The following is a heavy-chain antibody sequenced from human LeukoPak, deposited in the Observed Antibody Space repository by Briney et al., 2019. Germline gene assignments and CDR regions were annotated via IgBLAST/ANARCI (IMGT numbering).Heavy chain of an antibody. Sequence: GGSLRLSCAASGFTFSSYWMSWVRQAPGKGLEWVSYISSSGSTIYYADSVKGRFTISRDNAKNSLYLQMNSLRAEDTAVYYCARKGGALHYYYYYYMDVWGKGTTVTISS. D-gene: IGHD3-16*01. CDR2: ISSSGSTI. V-gene: IGHV3-48*04. J-gene: IGHJ6*03. CDR3: ARKGGALHYYYYYYMDV. CDR1: GFTFSSYW.